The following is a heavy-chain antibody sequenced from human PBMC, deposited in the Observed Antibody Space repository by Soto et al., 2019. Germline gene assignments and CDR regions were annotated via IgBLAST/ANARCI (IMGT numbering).Heavy chain of an antibody. CDR2: IIPILGIA. Sequence: SVKVSCKASGGTFSSYTISWVRQAPGQGLEWMGRIIPILGIANYAQKFQGRVTITADKSTSTAYMELSSLRSEDTAVYYCARVRIEYSGYEPLYYFDYWGQGTLVTVSS. CDR3: ARVRIEYSGYEPLYYFDY. D-gene: IGHD5-12*01. J-gene: IGHJ4*02. CDR1: GGTFSSYT. V-gene: IGHV1-69*02.